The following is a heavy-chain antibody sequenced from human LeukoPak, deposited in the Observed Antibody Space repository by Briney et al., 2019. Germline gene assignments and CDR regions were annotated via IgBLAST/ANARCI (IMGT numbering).Heavy chain of an antibody. CDR1: GYTFTGYN. CDR3: APISSGWYYFDY. CDR2: INPNSGGT. J-gene: IGHJ4*02. V-gene: IGHV1-2*02. Sequence: ASVKVSCKASGYTFTGYNMHWVRQAPGQGLEWMGWINPNSGGTNYAQKFQGRVTMTRDTSISTAYMELSRLRSDDTAVYYCAPISSGWYYFDYWGQGTLVTVSS. D-gene: IGHD6-19*01.